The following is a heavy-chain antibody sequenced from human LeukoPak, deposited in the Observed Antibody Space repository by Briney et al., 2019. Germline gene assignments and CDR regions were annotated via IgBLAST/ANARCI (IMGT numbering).Heavy chain of an antibody. Sequence: GGSLRLSCAASGFTFSSYAMSWVRQAPGKGLNWVSGISGSGGSTYYADSAKGRFTISRDNSNNTLYLQMNSLKPEDTAVYYCARVAEAAAFDSWGQGTLVTVSS. D-gene: IGHD6-13*01. J-gene: IGHJ4*02. CDR2: ISGSGGST. CDR1: GFTFSSYA. CDR3: ARVAEAAAFDS. V-gene: IGHV3-23*01.